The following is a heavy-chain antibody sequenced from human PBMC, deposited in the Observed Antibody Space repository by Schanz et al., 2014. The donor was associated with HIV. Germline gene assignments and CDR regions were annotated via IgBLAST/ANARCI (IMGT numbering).Heavy chain of an antibody. V-gene: IGHV3-30*03. CDR3: ARDSSLAVADHWYLDL. J-gene: IGHJ2*01. CDR2: ISYDGRNK. Sequence: QVQLVESGGGVVQPGRSLRLSCAASGFSFSNYGMHWVRQAPGKGLEWVAVISYDGRNKKFANSVKGRFTISRDNSRNTVYLQMDSLRVEDTAVYYCARDSSLAVADHWYLDLWGRGTLVTVSS. CDR1: GFSFSNYG. D-gene: IGHD6-19*01.